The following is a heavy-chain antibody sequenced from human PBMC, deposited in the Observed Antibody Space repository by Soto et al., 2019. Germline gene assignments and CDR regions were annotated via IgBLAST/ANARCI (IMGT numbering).Heavy chain of an antibody. CDR2: IIPIFGTA. CDR3: AREGIAVAGTHGMDV. J-gene: IGHJ6*02. CDR1: GGTFSSYS. Sequence: VASVKVSCKASGGTFSSYSISWVRQAPGQGLEWMGGIIPIFGTANYAQKFQGRVTITADESTSTAYMELSSLRSEDTAVYYCAREGIAVAGTHGMDVWGQGTTVTVS. D-gene: IGHD6-19*01. V-gene: IGHV1-69*13.